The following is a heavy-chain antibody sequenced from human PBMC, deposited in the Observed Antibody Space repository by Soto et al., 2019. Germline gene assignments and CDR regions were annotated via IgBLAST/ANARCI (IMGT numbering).Heavy chain of an antibody. CDR2: ISPNSGDT. D-gene: IGHD2-2*01. V-gene: IGHV1-2*02. Sequence: GASVKVSCKASGYTFTGYYIHWVRQAPGQGLEWMGWISPNSGDTNYAQKFQDRVTMTRDTSISTAYMELSRLRSDDTAVYYCARESVCSTTSCYFDCWGQGTLVTVSS. CDR3: ARESVCSTTSCYFDC. J-gene: IGHJ4*02. CDR1: GYTFTGYY.